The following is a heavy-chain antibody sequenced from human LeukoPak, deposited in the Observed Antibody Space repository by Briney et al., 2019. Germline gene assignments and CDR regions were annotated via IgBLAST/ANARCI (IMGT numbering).Heavy chain of an antibody. CDR3: AREYSSSKNDAFDI. V-gene: IGHV4-34*01. CDR1: GGSFSGYY. D-gene: IGHD6-6*01. Sequence: PSETLSLTCAVYGGSFSGYYWSWIRQPPGKGLEWIGEVNHSRSTNYNPSLKSRVTISVDTSKNQFSLKLSSVTAADTAVYYCAREYSSSKNDAFDIWGQGTMVTVSS. CDR2: VNHSRST. J-gene: IGHJ3*02.